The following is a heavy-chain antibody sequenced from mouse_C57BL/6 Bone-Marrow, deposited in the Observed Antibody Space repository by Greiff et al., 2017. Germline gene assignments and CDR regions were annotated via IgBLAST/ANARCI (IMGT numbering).Heavy chain of an antibody. J-gene: IGHJ2*01. CDR1: GYTFTEYT. D-gene: IGHD2-12*01. V-gene: IGHV1-62-2*01. CDR2: FYPGSGSI. CDR3: ARHENAYYSDLDY. Sequence: VQLQQSGAELVKPGASVKLSCKASGYTFTEYTIHWVKQRSGQGLEWIGWFYPGSGSIKYNEQLKDKDTLTADKATSTVLLELSRLTSEDSAVYFCARHENAYYSDLDYWGQGTTLTVSS.